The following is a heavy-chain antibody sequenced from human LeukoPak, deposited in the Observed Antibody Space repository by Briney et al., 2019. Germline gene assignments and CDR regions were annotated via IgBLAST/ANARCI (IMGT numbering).Heavy chain of an antibody. Sequence: ASVKVSCKASGYTFTGYYMHWVRQAPGQGLEWMGIINPSGGSTSYAQKFQGRVTMTRDMSTSTVYMELSSLRSEDTAVYYCAREEKGGATSDYYYYMDVWGKGTTVTVSS. CDR2: INPSGGST. CDR1: GYTFTGYY. J-gene: IGHJ6*03. CDR3: AREEKGGATSDYYYYMDV. D-gene: IGHD1-26*01. V-gene: IGHV1-46*01.